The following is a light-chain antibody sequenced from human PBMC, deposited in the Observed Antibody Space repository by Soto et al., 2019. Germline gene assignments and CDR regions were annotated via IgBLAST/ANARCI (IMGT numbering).Light chain of an antibody. CDR3: QKYDRWTVT. CDR2: DAS. CDR1: QSVTTN. Sequence: EVVMTQSPATLSVSPGERVTFSCRASQSVTTNLAWYQHKPGQSPRLLISDASTGASGIPPRFSGSGSGTEFTLTIDRLQSADFAVYYCQKYDRWTVTFGGGTKVDIK. V-gene: IGKV3-15*01. J-gene: IGKJ4*01.